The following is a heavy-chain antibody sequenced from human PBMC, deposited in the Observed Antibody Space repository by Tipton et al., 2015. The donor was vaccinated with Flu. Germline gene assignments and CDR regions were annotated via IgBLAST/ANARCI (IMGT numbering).Heavy chain of an antibody. D-gene: IGHD6-19*01. CDR2: IYTSGNT. J-gene: IGHJ3*02. V-gene: IGHV4-4*07. Sequence: TLSLTCSVSGGSISDYYWNWIRQPAGKGLEWLGRIYTSGNTNYNPSLHSRITMSLDIPKNQFSLRLTSVAAADTAIYYCARARGTGWSQGGGALDIWGRGTMVTVSS. CDR1: GGSISDYY. CDR3: ARARGTGWSQGGGALDI.